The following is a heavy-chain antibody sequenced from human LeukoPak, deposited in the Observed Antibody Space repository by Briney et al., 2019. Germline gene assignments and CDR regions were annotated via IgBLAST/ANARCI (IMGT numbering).Heavy chain of an antibody. D-gene: IGHD2-15*01. CDR3: ARDDCSGGSCYLDY. Sequence: HTGGSLRLSCAASGFTFSSYSMNWVRQAPGKGLEWVSYISSSSSTIYYADSVKGRFTISRDNAKNSLYLQMNSLRAEDTAVYYCARDDCSGGSCYLDYWGQGTLVTVSS. CDR1: GFTFSSYS. CDR2: ISSSSSTI. V-gene: IGHV3-48*04. J-gene: IGHJ4*02.